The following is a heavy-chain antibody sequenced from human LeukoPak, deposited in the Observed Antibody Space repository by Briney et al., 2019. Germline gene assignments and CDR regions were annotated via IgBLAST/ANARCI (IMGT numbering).Heavy chain of an antibody. CDR1: GGSISSGGYY. J-gene: IGHJ4*02. CDR3: AREGTDGYNFI. CDR2: IYHSGST. D-gene: IGHD5-24*01. V-gene: IGHV4-30-2*01. Sequence: SETLSLTCTVSGGSISSGGYYWSWIRQPPGKGLEWIGYIYHSGSTYYNPSLKSRVTISVDRSKNQFSLKLSSVTAADTAVYYCAREGTDGYNFIWGQGTLVAVSS.